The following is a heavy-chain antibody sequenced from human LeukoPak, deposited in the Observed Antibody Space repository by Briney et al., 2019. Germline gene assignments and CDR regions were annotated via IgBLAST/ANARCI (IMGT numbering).Heavy chain of an antibody. J-gene: IGHJ5*02. CDR2: ISSGSSYT. CDR3: ARSGGTYGWFDP. CDR1: GFTFSTHE. D-gene: IGHD1-26*01. V-gene: IGHV3-11*03. Sequence: GGSLRLSCAASGFTFSTHEMNWVRQAPAKGLEWVSCISSGSSYTNYTDSVKGRFTISRDNAKRSLYLQMNSLTAEDTAVYYCARSGGTYGWFDPWGQGTLVTVSS.